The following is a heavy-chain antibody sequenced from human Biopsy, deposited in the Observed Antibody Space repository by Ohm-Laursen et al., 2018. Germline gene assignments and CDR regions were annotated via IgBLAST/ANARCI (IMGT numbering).Heavy chain of an antibody. CDR1: EYTVTDYY. Sequence: ASVKVSCKASEYTVTDYYVHWVRQAPGQGFEWMGWINPKSGKTGYEQKFRGRVTMTSDTSISTAYMELSSLGSEDTAAYYCARAVRNQLVSEYWGQGTLVTVSS. CDR3: ARAVRNQLVSEY. J-gene: IGHJ4*02. D-gene: IGHD1-1*01. V-gene: IGHV1-8*02. CDR2: INPKSGKT.